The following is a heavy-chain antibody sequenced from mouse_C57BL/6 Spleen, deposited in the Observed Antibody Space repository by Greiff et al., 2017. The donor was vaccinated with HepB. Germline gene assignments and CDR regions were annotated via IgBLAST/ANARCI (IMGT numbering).Heavy chain of an antibody. Sequence: EVMLVESGGGLVKPGGSLKLSCAASGFTFSDYGMHWVRQAPEKGLEWVAYISSGSSTIYYADTVKGRFTISIDNAKNTLCLQMTRLRCEDTALYFSARTSWDGGFAYWGQGTLVTVSS. D-gene: IGHD4-1*01. J-gene: IGHJ3*01. CDR1: GFTFSDYG. V-gene: IGHV5-17*01. CDR3: ARTSWDGGFAY. CDR2: ISSGSSTI.